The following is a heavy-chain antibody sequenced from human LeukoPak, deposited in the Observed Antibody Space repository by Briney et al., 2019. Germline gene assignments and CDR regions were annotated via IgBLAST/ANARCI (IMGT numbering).Heavy chain of an antibody. J-gene: IGHJ4*02. V-gene: IGHV4-4*08. CDR2: IYTSGST. D-gene: IGHD3-22*01. CDR3: ASLPYYYDSSGYPTFYFDY. CDR1: GGSISNYY. Sequence: PSETLSLTCTVTGGSISNYYWSWIRQPPGKGLEWIGYIYTSGSTYYNPSLKSRVTISVDRSKNQFSLKLSSVTAADTAVYYCASLPYYYDSSGYPTFYFDYWGQGTLVTVSS.